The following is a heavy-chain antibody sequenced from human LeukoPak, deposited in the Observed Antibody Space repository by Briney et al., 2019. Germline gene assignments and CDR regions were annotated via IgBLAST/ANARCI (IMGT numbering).Heavy chain of an antibody. CDR1: GGTFSSYA. CDR2: IIPIFGTA. D-gene: IGHD3-22*01. Sequence: SVKVSCKASGGTFSSYAISWVRQAPGQGLEWMGGIIPIFGTANYAQKFQGRVTITADESTSTAYMELSRLRSDDTAVYYCATLGGYYDSSGYEFDYWGQGTLVTVSS. CDR3: ATLGGYYDSSGYEFDY. J-gene: IGHJ4*02. V-gene: IGHV1-69*13.